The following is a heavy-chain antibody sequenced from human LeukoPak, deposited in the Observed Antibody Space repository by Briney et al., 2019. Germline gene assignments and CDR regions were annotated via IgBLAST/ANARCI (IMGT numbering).Heavy chain of an antibody. CDR2: IYHSGST. V-gene: IGHV4-30-2*01. D-gene: IGHD6-13*01. CDR3: ARDRWAAAGSDY. CDR1: GGSISSGGYY. J-gene: IGHJ4*02. Sequence: PSQTLSLTRTVSGGSISSGGYYWSWIRQPPGKGLEWIGYIYHSGSTYYNPSLKSRVTISVDRSKNQFSLKLSSVTAADTAVYYCARDRWAAAGSDYWGQGTLVTVSS.